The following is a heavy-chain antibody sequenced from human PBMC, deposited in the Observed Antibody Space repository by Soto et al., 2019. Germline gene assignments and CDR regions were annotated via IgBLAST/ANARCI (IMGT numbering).Heavy chain of an antibody. Sequence: SGPTLVNPTQTLTLTCTFSGFSLTTSGVGVGWIRQPPGKALEWLALIYWNDDKYYSPSLKSRLTITKDTSKNQVVLTVTNMDPVDTATYYCAHRRHYCSGASCYVWFDPWGQGTLVTVS. CDR3: AHRRHYCSGASCYVWFDP. CDR2: IYWNDDK. J-gene: IGHJ5*02. V-gene: IGHV2-5*01. CDR1: GFSLTTSGVG. D-gene: IGHD2-15*01.